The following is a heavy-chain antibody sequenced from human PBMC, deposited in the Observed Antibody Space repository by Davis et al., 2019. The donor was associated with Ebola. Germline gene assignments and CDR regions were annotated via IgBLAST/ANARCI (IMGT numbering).Heavy chain of an antibody. Sequence: HSQTLSLTCAISGDSVSGSSGAWNWIRQSRASCGGGRGRTDYESKKWFNESALSVKGRITINPDTSKNQFSLQLNSVTPEEKELYYCARGWLRAGMDVWGEGTTVTVSS. CDR1: GDSVSGSSGA. V-gene: IGHV6-1*01. CDR2: TDYESKKWFN. J-gene: IGHJ6*04. CDR3: ARGWLRAGMDV. D-gene: IGHD5-18*01.